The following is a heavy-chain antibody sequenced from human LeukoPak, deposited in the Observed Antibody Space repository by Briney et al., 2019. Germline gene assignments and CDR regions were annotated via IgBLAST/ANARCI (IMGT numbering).Heavy chain of an antibody. V-gene: IGHV3-23*01. Sequence: GGSLRLSCAASGFIFNNYVMNWVRQAPGKGLEWVSSISGSGVHTYYADSVKGRFTISRDNSKNTLYLQMNSLRAGDTAVYYCAKDYAAGRLYYFDSWGQGTLVTVFS. J-gene: IGHJ4*02. CDR1: GFIFNNYV. CDR3: AKDYAAGRLYYFDS. D-gene: IGHD6-13*01. CDR2: ISGSGVHT.